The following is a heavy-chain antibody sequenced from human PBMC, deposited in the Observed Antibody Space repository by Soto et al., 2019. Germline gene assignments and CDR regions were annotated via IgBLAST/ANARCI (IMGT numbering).Heavy chain of an antibody. Sequence: SETLSLTCAVYGGSFSGYYWSWIRQPPGKGLEWIGYIYYSGSTNYNPSLKSRVTISVDTSKNQFSLKLSSVTAADTAVYYCARDLGIHPFDYWGQGTLVTAPQ. J-gene: IGHJ4*02. CDR1: GGSFSGYY. D-gene: IGHD1-26*01. CDR3: ARDLGIHPFDY. V-gene: IGHV4-59*01. CDR2: IYYSGST.